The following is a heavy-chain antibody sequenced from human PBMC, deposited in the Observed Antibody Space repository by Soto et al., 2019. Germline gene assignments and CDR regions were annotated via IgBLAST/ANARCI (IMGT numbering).Heavy chain of an antibody. CDR3: DLHSFPTRRSSDL. Sequence: SMNWGRQAPGKGLEWVSYISTSTSTIYYADSVKGRFTISRDNAKNSLYLQMNSLIDYDTSVYYRDLHSFPTRRSSDL. J-gene: IGHJ2*01. V-gene: IGHV3-48*02. CDR1: S. CDR2: ISTSTSTI. D-gene: IGHD1-1*01.